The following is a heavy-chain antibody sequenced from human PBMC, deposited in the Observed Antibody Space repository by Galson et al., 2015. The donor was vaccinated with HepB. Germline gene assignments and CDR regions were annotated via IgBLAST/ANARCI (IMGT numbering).Heavy chain of an antibody. J-gene: IGHJ4*02. CDR1: GYAFTDYY. Sequence: SVKVSCKASGYAFTDYYIHWVRQAPGQGLEWMGRVNPNSGGTNYAQKFQGRVTMTRDTSISTAYMELSRLTPDDTAVFYCARETGSWYGMIDSWGQGTLVTVSS. CDR3: ARETGSWYGMIDS. D-gene: IGHD2-15*01. V-gene: IGHV1-2*06. CDR2: VNPNSGGT.